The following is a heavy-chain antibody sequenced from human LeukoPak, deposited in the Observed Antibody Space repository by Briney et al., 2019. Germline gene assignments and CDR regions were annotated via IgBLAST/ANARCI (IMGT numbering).Heavy chain of an antibody. CDR3: ARKTWGAFDF. CDR2: IYPGDSHS. CDR1: GYTFTRDW. Sequence: GESLKISCKGSGYTFTRDWIAWVRQMPGKGLELMGIIYPGDSHSIYSPSFQGQVPMSADKSINTAYLQWTSRKASDTAMYYCARKTWGAFDFWGQGTLVTVSS. V-gene: IGHV5-51*01. J-gene: IGHJ4*02. D-gene: IGHD1-26*01.